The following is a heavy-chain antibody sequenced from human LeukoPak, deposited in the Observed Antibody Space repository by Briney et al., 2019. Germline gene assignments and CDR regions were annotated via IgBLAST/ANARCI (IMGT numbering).Heavy chain of an antibody. CDR3: AKSYSFGSGSYSAGHFDY. Sequence: GGSLRLSCAVSGFTFSSYGMHWVRQAPGKGLEWVAFIRYDGSNTYYADSVKGRFTISRDNSKNTLYLQMDTLRAEDTAVYYCAKSYSFGSGSYSAGHFDYWGQGTLVTVSS. D-gene: IGHD3-10*01. CDR1: GFTFSSYG. V-gene: IGHV3-30*02. J-gene: IGHJ4*02. CDR2: IRYDGSNT.